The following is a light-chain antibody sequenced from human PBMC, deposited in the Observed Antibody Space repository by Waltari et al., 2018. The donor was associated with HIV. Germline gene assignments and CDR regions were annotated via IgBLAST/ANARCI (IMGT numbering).Light chain of an antibody. CDR1: SSNIGSRS. Sequence: QSVLTQPPSASGTPGQWFTISCSGSSSNIGSRSVNWYQQLPGTAPKLLIYSDNQRPSGVPDRLSGSKSGTSASLAISGLQSEDEADYYCSTWDDSLNGRVFGGGTKLTVL. V-gene: IGLV1-44*01. J-gene: IGLJ3*02. CDR3: STWDDSLNGRV. CDR2: SDN.